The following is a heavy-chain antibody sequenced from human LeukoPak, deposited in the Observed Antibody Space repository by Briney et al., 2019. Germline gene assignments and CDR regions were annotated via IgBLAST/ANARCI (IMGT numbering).Heavy chain of an antibody. CDR1: GGSISSYY. CDR3: ARLNCGGDCYSYGAFDI. CDR2: IYYSGST. D-gene: IGHD2-21*02. J-gene: IGHJ3*02. V-gene: IGHV4-59*08. Sequence: PSETLSLTCTVSGGSISSYYWSRIRQPPGKGLEWIGYIYYSGSTNYNPSLKSRVTISVDTSKDQFSLKLSSVTAADTAVYYCARLNCGGDCYSYGAFDIWGQGTMVTVSS.